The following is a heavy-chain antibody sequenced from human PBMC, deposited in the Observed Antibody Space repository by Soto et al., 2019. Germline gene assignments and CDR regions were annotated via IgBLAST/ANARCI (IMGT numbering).Heavy chain of an antibody. Sequence: ASVKVSCKASGYTFTSYYMHWVRQAPGQGLEWMGIINPSGGSTSYAQKFQGRVTMTRDTSTSTVYMELSSLRSEDTAVYYCARDIMRTDKQQPYYFDYWGQGTLVTVSS. J-gene: IGHJ4*02. CDR3: ARDIMRTDKQQPYYFDY. D-gene: IGHD6-13*01. CDR1: GYTFTSYY. V-gene: IGHV1-46*01. CDR2: INPSGGST.